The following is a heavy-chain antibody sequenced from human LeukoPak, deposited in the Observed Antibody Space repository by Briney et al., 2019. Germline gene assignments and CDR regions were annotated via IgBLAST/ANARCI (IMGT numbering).Heavy chain of an antibody. D-gene: IGHD6-13*01. CDR3: ARNRGSGWYNPFDY. J-gene: IGHJ4*01. CDR2: IYYSGST. Sequence: SETLSLTCTGGSISRYYWSWIRQPPGKGLEWIGYIYYSGSTNYNPSLKSRVTMSVAPTKNQFYLTLSSGTGADTAVYYFARNRGSGWYNPFDYWGQGTLVTVSS. V-gene: IGHV4-59*01. CDR1: GSISRYY.